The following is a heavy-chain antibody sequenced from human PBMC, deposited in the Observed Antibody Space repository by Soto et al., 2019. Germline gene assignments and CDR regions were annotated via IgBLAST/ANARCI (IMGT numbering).Heavy chain of an antibody. V-gene: IGHV4-31*03. CDR2: IYYSGST. CDR1: GGSISSGGYY. CDR3: ARSEYYDILTGPTHFDY. D-gene: IGHD3-9*01. J-gene: IGHJ4*02. Sequence: SETLSLTCTVSGGSISSGGYYWSWIRQHPGKGLEWIGYIYYSGSTYYNQSLKSRVTISVDTSKNQFSLKLSSVTAADTAVYYCARSEYYDILTGPTHFDYWGQGTLVTVSS.